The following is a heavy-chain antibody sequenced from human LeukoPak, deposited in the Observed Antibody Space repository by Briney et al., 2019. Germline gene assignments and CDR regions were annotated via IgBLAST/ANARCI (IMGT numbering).Heavy chain of an antibody. J-gene: IGHJ6*03. CDR2: ISYDGSNK. CDR1: GFTFSSYA. V-gene: IGHV3-30*04. Sequence: GGSLRLSCAASGFTFSSYAMHWVRQAPGKGLEWVAVISYDGSNKYYADSVKGRFTISRDNSKNTLYLQMNSLRAEDTAVYYCARDRLWFGELIGYYYYYMDVWGKGPRSPSP. CDR3: ARDRLWFGELIGYYYYYMDV. D-gene: IGHD3-10*01.